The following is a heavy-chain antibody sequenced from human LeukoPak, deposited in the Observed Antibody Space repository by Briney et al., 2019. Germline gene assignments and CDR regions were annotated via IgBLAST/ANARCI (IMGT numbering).Heavy chain of an antibody. Sequence: LRLSCAASGFTFSSYSMNWVRQPPGKGLEWIGYIYYSGSTYYNPSLKSRVTISVDTSKNQFSLKLSSVTAADTAVYYCARLKYYYDSSGFYDWGQGTLVTVSS. D-gene: IGHD3-22*01. V-gene: IGHV4-30-4*08. CDR2: IYYSGST. CDR1: GFTFSSYS. CDR3: ARLKYYYDSSGFYD. J-gene: IGHJ4*02.